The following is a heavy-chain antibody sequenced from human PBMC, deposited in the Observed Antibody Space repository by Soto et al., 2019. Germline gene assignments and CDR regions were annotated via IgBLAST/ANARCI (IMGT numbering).Heavy chain of an antibody. CDR2: INAGNGNT. V-gene: IGHV1-3*01. D-gene: IGHD4-17*01. CDR3: ASDYGVPPAGVY. J-gene: IGHJ4*02. CDR1: GYTFTSYA. Sequence: ASVKVSCKASGYTFTSYAMHWVRQAPGQRLEWMGWINAGNGNTKYSQKFQGRVTLTRDTSASTAYMELSSLRSEDTAVYYCASDYGVPPAGVYWGQGTLVTVSS.